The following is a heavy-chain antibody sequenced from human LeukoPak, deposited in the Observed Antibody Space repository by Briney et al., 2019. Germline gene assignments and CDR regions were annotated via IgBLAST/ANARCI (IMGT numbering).Heavy chain of an antibody. D-gene: IGHD1-26*01. CDR3: ARGRRGRLVGAIGNDAFDI. V-gene: IGHV4-59*01. CDR1: GGSISSYY. J-gene: IGHJ3*02. Sequence: PSETLSLTCTVSGGSISSYYWSWIRQPPGKGLEWIGYIYYSGSTNYNPSLKSRVTISVDTSKNQFSLKLSSVTAAGTAVYYCARGRRGRLVGAIGNDAFDIWGQGTMVTVSS. CDR2: IYYSGST.